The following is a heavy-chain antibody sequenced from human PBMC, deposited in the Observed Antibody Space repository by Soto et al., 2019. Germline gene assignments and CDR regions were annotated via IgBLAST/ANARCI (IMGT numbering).Heavy chain of an antibody. V-gene: IGHV4-31*03. D-gene: IGHD3-22*01. CDR1: GGFISSCGYY. Sequence: SETLSLTCTVSGGFISSCGYYWSWIRQHPGKGLEWIGYIYYSGSTYYNPSLKSRVTISVDTSKNQFSLKLSSVTAADTAVYYCARGGSSGYYNKWFDPWGQGTLVTVSS. CDR3: ARGGSSGYYNKWFDP. CDR2: IYYSGST. J-gene: IGHJ5*02.